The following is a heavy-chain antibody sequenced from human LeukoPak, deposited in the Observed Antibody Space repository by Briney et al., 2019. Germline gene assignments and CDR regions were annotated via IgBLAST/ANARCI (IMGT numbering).Heavy chain of an antibody. V-gene: IGHV1-46*01. Sequence: ASVKVSCKASGYTFTSYYMHWVRQAPGQGLEWMGIINPSGGSTSYAQKFQGRVTITADESTSTAYMELSSLRSEDTAVYYCASYNGYSYGYAYYYYGMDVWGQGTTVTVSS. J-gene: IGHJ6*02. CDR1: GYTFTSYY. D-gene: IGHD5-18*01. CDR2: INPSGGST. CDR3: ASYNGYSYGYAYYYYGMDV.